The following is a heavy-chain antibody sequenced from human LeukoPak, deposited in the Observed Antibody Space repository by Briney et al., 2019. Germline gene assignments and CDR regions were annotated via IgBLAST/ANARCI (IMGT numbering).Heavy chain of an antibody. CDR2: IKSKTDGGTT. J-gene: IGHJ4*02. CDR1: GFTFINAW. D-gene: IGHD6-13*01. V-gene: IGHV3-15*01. Sequence: KTGGSLRLSCAASGFTFINAWMSWVRQAPGKGLESVGRIKSKTDGGTTDYAAPVKGRFTISRDDSKNTLYLQMNSLKTEDTAVYYCTTGNLIALPDYWGQGTLVTVSS. CDR3: TTGNLIALPDY.